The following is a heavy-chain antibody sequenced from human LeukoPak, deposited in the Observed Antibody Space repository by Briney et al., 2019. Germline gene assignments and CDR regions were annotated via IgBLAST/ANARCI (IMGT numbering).Heavy chain of an antibody. J-gene: IGHJ4*02. Sequence: ASVKVSCKASGYTLTSYYMHWVRQAPGQGLEWMGIINPSGGSTSYAQKFQGRVTMTRDTSTSTVYMELSSLRSEDTAVYYCATTVVAEGFDYWGQGTLVTVSS. CDR1: GYTLTSYY. V-gene: IGHV1-46*01. CDR2: INPSGGST. CDR3: ATTVVAEGFDY. D-gene: IGHD4-23*01.